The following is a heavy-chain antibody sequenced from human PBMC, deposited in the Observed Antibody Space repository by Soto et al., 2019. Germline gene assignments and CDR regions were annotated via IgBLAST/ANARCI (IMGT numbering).Heavy chain of an antibody. V-gene: IGHV3-23*01. CDR2: IGGSGGGT. J-gene: IGHJ4*02. CDR1: GFTFSNYA. CDR3: ARVATTGFYYFDY. D-gene: IGHD1-26*01. Sequence: GGSLRLSCAASGFTFSNYAMNWVRQAPGKGLEWVSVIGGSGGGTNYADSVMGRFTVSRDNSKNMLYLEMNSLGAEDTAVYYCARVATTGFYYFDYWGQGSLVTVSS.